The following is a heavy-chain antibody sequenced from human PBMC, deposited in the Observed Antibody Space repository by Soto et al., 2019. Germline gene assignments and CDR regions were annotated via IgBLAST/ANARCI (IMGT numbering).Heavy chain of an antibody. CDR2: IESKTNSGKA. D-gene: IGHD2-8*02. V-gene: IGHV3-15*07. Sequence: GGSLRLSCAASGFIFSNAWMNWVRQAPGKGLEWVGHIESKTNSGKAHHTAPVQGRFTTSRDDSANTLYLQMNSLTVEDTAVYYCTTWSYSFDYWGRGALVTVS. CDR1: GFIFSNAW. J-gene: IGHJ4*02. CDR3: TTWSYSFDY.